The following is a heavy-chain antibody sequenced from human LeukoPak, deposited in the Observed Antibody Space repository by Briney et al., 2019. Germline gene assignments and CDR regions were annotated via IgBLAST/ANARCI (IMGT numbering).Heavy chain of an antibody. CDR3: ARGGRYGDPTSFDY. CDR1: GGSFSGYY. D-gene: IGHD4-17*01. Sequence: SETLSLTCAVYGGSFSGYYWSWIRQPPGKGLEWIGEINHSGSTNYNPSLKSRVTISVDTSKNQFSLKLSSVTAADTAVYYCARGGRYGDPTSFDYWGQGTLVTVSS. J-gene: IGHJ4*02. V-gene: IGHV4-34*01. CDR2: INHSGST.